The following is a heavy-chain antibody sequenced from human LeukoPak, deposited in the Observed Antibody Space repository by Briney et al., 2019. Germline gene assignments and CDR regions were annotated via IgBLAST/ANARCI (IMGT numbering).Heavy chain of an antibody. CDR3: ARHIEGGYDFWSGYSQSNWFDP. V-gene: IGHV4-39*01. CDR2: IYCSGST. CDR1: GGSISSSSYC. D-gene: IGHD3-3*01. Sequence: PSETLSLTCTVSGGSISSSSYCWGWIRQPPGKGLEWIGSIYCSGSTYYNPSLKSRVTISVDTSKNQFSLKLSSVTAADTAVYYCARHIEGGYDFWSGYSQSNWFDPWGQGTLVTVSS. J-gene: IGHJ5*02.